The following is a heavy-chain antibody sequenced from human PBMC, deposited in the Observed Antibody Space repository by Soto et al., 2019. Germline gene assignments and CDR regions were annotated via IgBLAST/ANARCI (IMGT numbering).Heavy chain of an antibody. CDR1: GFIFSKLW. Sequence: PGGSLKLSCATPGFIFSKLWMTWVRQAPRKGPEWVATINQDGSHKYCVDSVKGRFTISRDNAKNSLFLQMSSLRADDTAVYYCESVPDIVLVPAAICWFDPCGQETLLTVSS. CDR3: ESVPDIVLVPAAICWFDP. V-gene: IGHV3-7*02. CDR2: INQDGSHK. D-gene: IGHD2-2*01. J-gene: IGHJ5*02.